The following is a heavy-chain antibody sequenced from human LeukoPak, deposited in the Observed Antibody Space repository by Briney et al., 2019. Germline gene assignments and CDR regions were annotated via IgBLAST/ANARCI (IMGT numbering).Heavy chain of an antibody. CDR1: GGSISSSSYY. V-gene: IGHV4-61*05. CDR2: IYYSGNT. Sequence: PSETLSLTCTVSGGSISSSSYYWGWIRQPPGKGLEWIGYIYYSGNTNYNPSLKSRVTVSVDTSKNQFSLKLSSVTAADTAMYYCARNTYFDYWGQGTLVTVSS. J-gene: IGHJ4*02. CDR3: ARNTYFDY.